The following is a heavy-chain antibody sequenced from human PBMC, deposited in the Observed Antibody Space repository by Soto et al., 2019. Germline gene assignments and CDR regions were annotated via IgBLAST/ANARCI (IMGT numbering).Heavy chain of an antibody. CDR2: IYYSGST. J-gene: IGHJ1*01. D-gene: IGHD6-13*01. CDR3: ARGRTEAAGTSQYFHQ. Sequence: PSETLSLTCTVSGGSISSGGYYWSWIRQHPGKGLEWIGYIYYSGSTYYNPSLKSRVTISVDTSKNQFSLKLSSVTAADTAVYYCARGRTEAAGTSQYFHQWGLGTLVTVS. V-gene: IGHV4-31*03. CDR1: GGSISSGGYY.